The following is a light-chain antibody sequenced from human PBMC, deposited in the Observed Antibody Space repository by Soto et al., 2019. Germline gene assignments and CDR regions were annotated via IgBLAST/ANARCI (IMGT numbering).Light chain of an antibody. Sequence: DIHMTQSPSTLSASVGYMVTITCRASQSVSSWLAWYKQKPVKAPHLLIYEAYSSASGVPSRLSGSGSGTEFTLTITSMQPDDFATYYCQQYKDYETFGQGTKVDIK. CDR1: QSVSSW. CDR2: EAY. J-gene: IGKJ1*01. CDR3: QQYKDYET. V-gene: IGKV1-5*03.